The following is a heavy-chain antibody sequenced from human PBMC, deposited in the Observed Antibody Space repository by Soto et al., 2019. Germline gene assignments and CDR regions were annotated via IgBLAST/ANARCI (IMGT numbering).Heavy chain of an antibody. V-gene: IGHV3-21*01. CDR3: ARDRKLGPGPNYYYYGMDV. J-gene: IGHJ6*02. CDR2: ISSSSAYI. Sequence: GGSLRLSCAASGFTFHTYTMNCGRQAPGKGVEWVSSISSSSAYIFYADSVKGRFTISRDNAKDSLFLQMNGLRAEDTAVYYCARDRKLGPGPNYYYYGMDVWGQGTTVTVSS. CDR1: GFTFHTYT.